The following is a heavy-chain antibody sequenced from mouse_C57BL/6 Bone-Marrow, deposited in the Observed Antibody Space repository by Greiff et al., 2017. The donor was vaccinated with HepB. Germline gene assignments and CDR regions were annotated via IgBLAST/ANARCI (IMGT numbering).Heavy chain of an antibody. CDR1: GYSITSGYY. CDR2: ISYDGSN. D-gene: IGHD3-2*02. V-gene: IGHV3-6*01. Sequence: EVKLQESGPGLVKPSQSLSLTCSVTGYSITSGYYWNWIRQFPGNKLEWMGYISYDGSNNYNPSLKNRISITRDTSKNQFFLKLNSVTTEDTATYYCATAQAPVGDYWGQGTSVTVSS. CDR3: ATAQAPVGDY. J-gene: IGHJ4*01.